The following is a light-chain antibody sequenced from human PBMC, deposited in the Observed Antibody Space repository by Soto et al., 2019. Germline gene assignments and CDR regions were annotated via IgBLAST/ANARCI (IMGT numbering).Light chain of an antibody. CDR2: NTS. CDR3: QRDGGSFI. CDR1: QSINSKS. V-gene: IGKV3-20*01. J-gene: IGKJ3*01. Sequence: DILVTQSPGTLSFAPGEGATVSSRVSQSINSKSLVRYQRKFGQAPRLPIYNTSSRATGIPDRFSGSGSGADFTLIISRLEPEDFAVYYCQRDGGSFIFGHGTKVDFK.